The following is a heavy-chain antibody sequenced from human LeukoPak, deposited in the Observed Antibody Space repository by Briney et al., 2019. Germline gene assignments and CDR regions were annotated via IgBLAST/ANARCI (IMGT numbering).Heavy chain of an antibody. CDR3: ARDLRAAAGDNWFDP. CDR1: GYTFTSYG. Sequence: ASVKVSCKASGYTFTSYGISWVRQAPGQGLKWMGWISAYNGNTNYAQKLQGRVTMTTDTSTSTAYMELRSLRSDDTAVYYCARDLRAAAGDNWFDPWGQGTLVTVSS. J-gene: IGHJ5*02. V-gene: IGHV1-18*01. D-gene: IGHD6-13*01. CDR2: ISAYNGNT.